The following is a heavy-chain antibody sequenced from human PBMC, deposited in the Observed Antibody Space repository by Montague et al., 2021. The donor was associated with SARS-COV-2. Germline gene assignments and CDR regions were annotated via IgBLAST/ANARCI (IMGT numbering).Heavy chain of an antibody. D-gene: IGHD4-17*01. Sequence: SPRLSFSASGFTFDDYAMHWVRQAPGKGLEWVSGISWNSGSIGYADSVKGRFTISRDNAKNSLYLQMNSLRAEDTALYYCAKDVRIGYGDHQNGFDYWGQGTLVTVSS. CDR2: ISWNSGSI. V-gene: IGHV3-9*01. J-gene: IGHJ4*02. CDR1: GFTFDDYA. CDR3: AKDVRIGYGDHQNGFDY.